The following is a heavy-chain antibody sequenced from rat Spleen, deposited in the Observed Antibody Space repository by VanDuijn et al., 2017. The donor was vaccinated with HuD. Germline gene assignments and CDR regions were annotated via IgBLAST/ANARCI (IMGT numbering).Heavy chain of an antibody. CDR1: GFTFSNYY. Sequence: EVQLVESGGGLVQPGRSLKLSCAASGFTFSNYYMAWIRQAPGKGLAWVAYISYDGGSTYYRDSVKGRFTISRDNAKSTLYLQMDSLRSEDTATYYCATSQLGPGYWGQGVMATVSS. CDR2: ISYDGGST. CDR3: ATSQLGPGY. D-gene: IGHD5-1*01. J-gene: IGHJ2*01. V-gene: IGHV5-20*01.